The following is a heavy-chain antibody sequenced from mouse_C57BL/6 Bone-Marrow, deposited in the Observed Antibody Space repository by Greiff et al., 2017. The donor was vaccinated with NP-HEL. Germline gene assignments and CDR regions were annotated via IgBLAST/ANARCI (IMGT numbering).Heavy chain of an antibody. J-gene: IGHJ2*01. D-gene: IGHD2-2*01. CDR2: ISSGGSYT. CDR1: GFTFSSYG. Sequence: EVKLMESGGDLVKPGGSLKLSCAASGFTFSSYGMSWVRQTPDKRLEWVATISSGGSYTYYPDSVKGRFTISRDNAKNTLYLQISSLKSEDTAMYYCARGLWLRRGYFDYWGQGTTLTVSS. CDR3: ARGLWLRRGYFDY. V-gene: IGHV5-6*01.